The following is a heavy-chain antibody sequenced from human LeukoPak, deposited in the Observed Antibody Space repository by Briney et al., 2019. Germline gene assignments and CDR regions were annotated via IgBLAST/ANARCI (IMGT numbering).Heavy chain of an antibody. J-gene: IGHJ6*02. CDR1: GFTFSSYA. CDR3: AKDAYCSGGSCYSLIYYYYGMDV. D-gene: IGHD2-15*01. Sequence: PGGSLRLSCAASGFTFSSYAMSWVRHAPGKGLEWVSAISGSGGSTYYADSVKGRFTISRDNSKNTLYLQMNSLRAEDTAVYYCAKDAYCSGGSCYSLIYYYYGMDVWGQGTTVTVSS. V-gene: IGHV3-23*01. CDR2: ISGSGGST.